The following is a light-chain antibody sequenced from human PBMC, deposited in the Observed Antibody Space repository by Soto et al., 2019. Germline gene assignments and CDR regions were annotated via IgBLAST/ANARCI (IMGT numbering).Light chain of an antibody. Sequence: EIVLTQSPGTLSLSPGERATLSCRAIQSVSSNLAWYQHTPGQAPRLXISGASTRATGIPARFSGSGAGTECTLTISSLQSEDVEVDYCQQYNNWPITFGQGTRLEIK. V-gene: IGKV3D-15*01. J-gene: IGKJ5*01. CDR2: GAS. CDR1: QSVSSN. CDR3: QQYNNWPIT.